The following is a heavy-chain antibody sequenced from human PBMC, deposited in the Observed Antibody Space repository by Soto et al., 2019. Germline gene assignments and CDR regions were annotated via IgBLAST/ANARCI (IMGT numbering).Heavy chain of an antibody. CDR2: IIPIFGAA. V-gene: IGHV1-69*01. J-gene: IGHJ6*02. Sequence: QVLLVQSGAEVKKPGSSVKVSCKASGGTFSSYAIVWVRQAPGQGLEWMGGIIPIFGAANYAQKFQGRVTVTADESTSTAYMDLSSLRSEYTAVYYCARILGHSTTWYLNALDVWGQGTTVTVSS. D-gene: IGHD6-13*01. CDR3: ARILGHSTTWYLNALDV. CDR1: GGTFSSYA.